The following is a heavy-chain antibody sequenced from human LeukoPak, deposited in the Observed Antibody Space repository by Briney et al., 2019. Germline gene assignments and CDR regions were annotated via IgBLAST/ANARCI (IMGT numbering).Heavy chain of an antibody. CDR2: IYPGDSDT. V-gene: IGHV5-51*01. CDR3: ASQSHSSGYSTY. CDR1: GYSFPSYW. D-gene: IGHD3-22*01. Sequence: EESLKISCKGSGYSFPSYWIGWVRQMPGKGLEWMGIIYPGDSDTSYSPSFQGQVTISADKSISTAYLQWSSLKASDTAMYYCASQSHSSGYSTYWGQGTLVTVSS. J-gene: IGHJ4*02.